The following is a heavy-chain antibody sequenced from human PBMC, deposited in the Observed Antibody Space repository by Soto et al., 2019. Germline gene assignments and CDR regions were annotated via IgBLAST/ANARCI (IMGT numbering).Heavy chain of an antibody. D-gene: IGHD3-22*01. CDR2: IIPIFSTP. CDR1: GGTFSSYA. CDR3: AIDNGQRDYYDSSLDAFDI. V-gene: IGHV1-69*01. J-gene: IGHJ3*02. Sequence: QVQLVQSGAEVKKPGSSVKVSCKASGGTFSSYAISWVRQAPGQGLEWMGGIIPIFSTPNYAQKFQGGVTITADESTSTAYMELSSLRSEDTAVYYCAIDNGQRDYYDSSLDAFDIWGQGTMVTVSS.